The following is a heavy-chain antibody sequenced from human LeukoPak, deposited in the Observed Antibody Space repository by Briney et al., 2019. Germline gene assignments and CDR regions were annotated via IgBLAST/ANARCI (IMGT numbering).Heavy chain of an antibody. D-gene: IGHD5-18*01. CDR2: IYSDRST. J-gene: IGHJ4*02. V-gene: IGHV3-66*01. CDR3: ARALRGYSYVLDY. Sequence: GGSLRLSCAVSGFTVSSNYMSWVRQAPGKGLEWVSVIYSDRSTYYADSVKGRFTISRDNSKNTLFLQMNSLRAEDTAVYYCARALRGYSYVLDYWGQGTLVTVSS. CDR1: GFTVSSNY.